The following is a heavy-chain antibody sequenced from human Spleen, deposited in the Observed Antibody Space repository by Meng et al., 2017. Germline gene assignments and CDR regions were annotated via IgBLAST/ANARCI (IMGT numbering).Heavy chain of an antibody. CDR2: ISHDANYT. J-gene: IGHJ4*02. CDR1: GFTFNSYE. V-gene: IGHV3-30*10. Sequence: PVEAGGGVSQPVRSLRLCCAACGFTFNSYEMHRVRQAPGKGLEWVAVISHDANYTYYTDSVTGRFTISRDNSNNILYLQMNSLRIEDTTVYYCARESTGRLDYWGQGTLVTVSS. D-gene: IGHD4-17*01. CDR3: ARESTGRLDY.